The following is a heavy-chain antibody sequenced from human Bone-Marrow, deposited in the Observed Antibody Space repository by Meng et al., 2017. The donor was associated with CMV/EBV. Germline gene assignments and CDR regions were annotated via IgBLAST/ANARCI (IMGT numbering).Heavy chain of an antibody. CDR2: IYYSGST. CDR1: GGSISSSSYY. J-gene: IGHJ4*02. V-gene: IGHV4-39*07. CDR3: ARDIVWLRGLDY. Sequence: SETLSLTCTVSGGSISSSSYYWGWIRQPPGKGLEWIGSIYYSGSTYYNPSLKSRVTISVDTSKNQFSLKLSSVTAADTAVYYCARDIVWLRGLDYWGQGTLVTFSS. D-gene: IGHD5-12*01.